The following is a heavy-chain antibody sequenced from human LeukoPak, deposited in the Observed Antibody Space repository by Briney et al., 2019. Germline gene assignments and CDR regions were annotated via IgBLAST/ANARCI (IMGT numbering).Heavy chain of an antibody. J-gene: IGHJ4*02. CDR1: GFTFSSYS. D-gene: IGHD5-18*01. CDR3: ARERGYSYGYSDY. V-gene: IGHV3-48*02. CDR2: ISSSSSTI. Sequence: GGSLRLSCAASGFTFSSYSMNWVRQAPGKGLEWVSYISSSSSTIYDADSVKGRFTTSRDNAKNSLYLQMNSQRDEDTAVYYCARERGYSYGYSDYWGQGTLVTVSS.